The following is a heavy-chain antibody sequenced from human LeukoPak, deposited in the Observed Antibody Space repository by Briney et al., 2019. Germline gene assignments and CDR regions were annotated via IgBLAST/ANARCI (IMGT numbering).Heavy chain of an antibody. Sequence: SETLSLTCTVSGGSISSSSYYWSWIRQPPGKGLEWIGEINHSGSTNCNPSLKSRLTISVDTSKNQFSLKLSSVTAADTAVYYCARFGSGWYYFDYWGQGALVTVSS. J-gene: IGHJ4*02. D-gene: IGHD6-19*01. CDR3: ARFGSGWYYFDY. CDR2: INHSGST. V-gene: IGHV4-39*07. CDR1: GGSISSSSYY.